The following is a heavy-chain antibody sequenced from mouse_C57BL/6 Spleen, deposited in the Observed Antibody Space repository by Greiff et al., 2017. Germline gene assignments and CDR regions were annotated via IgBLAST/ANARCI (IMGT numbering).Heavy chain of an antibody. Sequence: QVQLQQSGPELVKPGASVKISCKASGYAFSSSWMNWVKQRPGKGLEWIGRIYPGDGDTNYNGKFKGKATLTADKSSSTAYMQLRSLTSEDSAVYFCARGGVYYFDYWGQGTTLTVSS. V-gene: IGHV1-82*01. J-gene: IGHJ2*01. CDR2: IYPGDGDT. CDR1: GYAFSSSW. CDR3: ARGGVYYFDY.